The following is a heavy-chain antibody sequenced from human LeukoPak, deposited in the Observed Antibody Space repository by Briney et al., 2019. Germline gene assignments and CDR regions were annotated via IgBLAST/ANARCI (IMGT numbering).Heavy chain of an antibody. CDR3: TRFSPGKRYYDFWSGYYYYMDV. D-gene: IGHD3-3*01. J-gene: IGHJ6*03. Sequence: GGSLRLSCAASGFTFSSYAMSWVRQAPGKGLEWVGFIRSKAYGGTTEYAASVKGRFTISRDDSKSIAYLQMNSLKTEDTAVYYCTRFSPGKRYYDFWSGYYYYMDVWGKGTTVTVSS. CDR2: IRSKAYGGTT. V-gene: IGHV3-49*04. CDR1: GFTFSSYA.